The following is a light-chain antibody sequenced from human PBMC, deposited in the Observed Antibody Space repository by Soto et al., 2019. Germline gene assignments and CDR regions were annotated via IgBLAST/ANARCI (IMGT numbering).Light chain of an antibody. CDR1: SSDVGSYNL. CDR3: CSYAGSSIFYV. V-gene: IGLV2-23*01. CDR2: EGS. J-gene: IGLJ1*01. Sequence: QSALTQPDSVSGSPGQSITISCTGTSSDVGSYNLVSWYQQHPGKAPKLMIYEGSKRPSGVSNRFSGSKSGNTASLTISGLQAEDEADYYCCSYAGSSIFYVFGTGTKLTVL.